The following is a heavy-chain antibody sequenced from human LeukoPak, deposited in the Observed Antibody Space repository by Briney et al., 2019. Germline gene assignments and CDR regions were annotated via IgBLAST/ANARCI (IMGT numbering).Heavy chain of an antibody. CDR3: AKVADDYGDYDWFDP. CDR2: ISGSGGST. CDR1: GFTFSSYA. J-gene: IGHJ5*02. V-gene: IGHV3-23*01. D-gene: IGHD4-17*01. Sequence: GGSLRLSCAASGFTFSSYAMSWVHQAPGKGLEWVSAISGSGGSTYYADSVKGRFTISRDNSKNTLYLQMNSLRAEDTAVYYCAKVADDYGDYDWFDPWGQGTLVTVSS.